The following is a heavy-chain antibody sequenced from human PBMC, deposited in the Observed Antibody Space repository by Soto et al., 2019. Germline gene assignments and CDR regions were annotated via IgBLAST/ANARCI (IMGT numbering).Heavy chain of an antibody. V-gene: IGHV3-15*01. J-gene: IGHJ4*02. Sequence: GGSLRLSCAASGFTFNNAWMSWVRQAPGKGLEWVGRIKGEADGGTTDYAAPVKGRITISREHSKDTLYQQMNSLKTEDTAVYYCSTGLSNGYYNFDYWGQGTPVAVSS. CDR3: STGLSNGYYNFDY. CDR1: GFTFNNAW. CDR2: IKGEADGGTT. D-gene: IGHD3-22*01.